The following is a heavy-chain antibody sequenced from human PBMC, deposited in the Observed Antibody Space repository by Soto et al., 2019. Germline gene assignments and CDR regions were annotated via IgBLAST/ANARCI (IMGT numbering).Heavy chain of an antibody. V-gene: IGHV4-59*01. J-gene: IGHJ4*02. CDR3: AKGGYSGYDLGPEYLAI. CDR1: GGSMIAYY. CDR2: TYYSGST. D-gene: IGHD5-12*01. Sequence: PSETLSLTCTVSGGSMIAYYWNWMRQPPGKGLQWIGYTYYSGSTTYNPSLKSRVTISGDTSKNQFSLNLTSVTAADTAVYYCAKGGYSGYDLGPEYLAIWRQGTLVTVSS.